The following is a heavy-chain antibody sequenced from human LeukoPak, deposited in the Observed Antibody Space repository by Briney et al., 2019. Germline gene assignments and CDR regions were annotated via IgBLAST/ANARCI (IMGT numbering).Heavy chain of an antibody. D-gene: IGHD5-24*01. Sequence: SVKVSCKASGGTFSSSSISWVRQAPGQGLEWMGGIIPIFGTANYAQKFQGRVTITADESTSTAYMELSSLRSEDTAVYYCARHVEMATITFDYWGQGTLVTVSS. V-gene: IGHV1-69*01. CDR2: IIPIFGTA. CDR1: GGTFSSSS. J-gene: IGHJ4*02. CDR3: ARHVEMATITFDY.